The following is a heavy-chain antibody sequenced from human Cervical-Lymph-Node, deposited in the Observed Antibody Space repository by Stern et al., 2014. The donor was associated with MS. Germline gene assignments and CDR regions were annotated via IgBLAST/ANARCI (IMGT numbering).Heavy chain of an antibody. J-gene: IGHJ4*02. CDR3: ARTAGGLRFDY. V-gene: IGHV4-59*01. Sequence: QVQLQESGPGLVKPSETLSLTCSVSGGSISSYYWSWIRQPPGKGLEWIGYTYYSGNNKYNPSLKSRVTISLDTSKNQFSLKLSSVTAADTAVYYCARTAGGLRFDYWGQGTRVTVSS. CDR2: TYYSGNN. D-gene: IGHD2-21*02. CDR1: GGSISSYY.